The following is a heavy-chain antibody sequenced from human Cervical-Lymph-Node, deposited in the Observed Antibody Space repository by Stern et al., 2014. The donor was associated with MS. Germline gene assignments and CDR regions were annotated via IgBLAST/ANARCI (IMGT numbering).Heavy chain of an antibody. D-gene: IGHD4-17*01. Sequence: VQPVESGAEVQKPGSSVKVSCKASGGTFSHYATTWVRQAPGHGLEWMGGIVPLFGKPNYAQKFQGRVTITADESTSTAYMDLSSLRSEDTAVYYCASPLTATSVPFGYYGMDVWGQGTTVTVS. V-gene: IGHV1-69*01. J-gene: IGHJ6*02. CDR2: IVPLFGKP. CDR3: ASPLTATSVPFGYYGMDV. CDR1: GGTFSHYA.